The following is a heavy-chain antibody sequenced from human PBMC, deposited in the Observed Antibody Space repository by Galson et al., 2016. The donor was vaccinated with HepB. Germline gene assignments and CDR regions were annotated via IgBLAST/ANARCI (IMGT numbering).Heavy chain of an antibody. CDR3: ARKRRSGTYYTFFFDY. CDR1: GGPFSGYF. V-gene: IGHV4-34*01. CDR2: INHSGIT. Sequence: SETLSLTCDVSGGPFSGYFWTWIRQPPGKGLEWIGEINHSGITNYNPSPDCRVTLSVDTTKNQFSLTLASVTASDTAVYFCARKRRSGTYYTFFFDYWDGGTLVTVSS. J-gene: IGHJ4*02. D-gene: IGHD3-10*01.